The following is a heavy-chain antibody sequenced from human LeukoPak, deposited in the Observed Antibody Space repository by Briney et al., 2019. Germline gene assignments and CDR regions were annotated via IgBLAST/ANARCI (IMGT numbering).Heavy chain of an antibody. CDR1: GFTFSSYG. D-gene: IGHD6-19*01. Sequence: PGGSLRLSCAASGFTFSSYGMRWVRQAPGKGLEWVAVIWYDGSNKYYADSVKGRFTISRDNSKNTLYLQMNSLRAEDTAVYYCARGSQWLRWDYYYYYGMDVWGQGTTVTVSS. CDR2: IWYDGSNK. V-gene: IGHV3-33*01. J-gene: IGHJ6*02. CDR3: ARGSQWLRWDYYYYYGMDV.